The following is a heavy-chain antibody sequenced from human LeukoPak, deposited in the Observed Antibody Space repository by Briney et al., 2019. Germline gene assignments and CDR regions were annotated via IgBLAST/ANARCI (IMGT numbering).Heavy chain of an antibody. Sequence: SETLSLTCTVSGGSITSYYWSWIRQPPGKGLEWIGYIYYSGSTNYNPSLKSRVNISLDTSKNQFSLKLSSVTAADTAVYYCARLERYNYINYWGQGTLVTVSS. J-gene: IGHJ4*02. CDR2: IYYSGST. D-gene: IGHD5-18*01. V-gene: IGHV4-59*01. CDR1: GGSITSYY. CDR3: ARLERYNYINY.